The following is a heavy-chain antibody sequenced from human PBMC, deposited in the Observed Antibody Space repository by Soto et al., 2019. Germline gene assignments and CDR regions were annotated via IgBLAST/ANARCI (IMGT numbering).Heavy chain of an antibody. Sequence: SETLSLTCTVSGGSISSYYWSWIRQPPGKGLEWIGYIYYSGSTNCNPSLKSRVTISVDTSKNQFSLKLSSVTAADTAVYYCARDLSRYDFWSGYPSYNWFDPWGQGTLVTAPQ. D-gene: IGHD3-3*01. CDR1: GGSISSYY. CDR3: ARDLSRYDFWSGYPSYNWFDP. V-gene: IGHV4-59*01. J-gene: IGHJ5*02. CDR2: IYYSGST.